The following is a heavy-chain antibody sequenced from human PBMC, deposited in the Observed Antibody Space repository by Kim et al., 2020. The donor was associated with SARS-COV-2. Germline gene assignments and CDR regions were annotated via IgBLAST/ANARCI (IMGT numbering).Heavy chain of an antibody. D-gene: IGHD2-2*01. V-gene: IGHV4-34*01. J-gene: IGHJ6*02. CDR3: WSYQPLYYYYYGMDV. Sequence: PSLKSRVTISGDTSKNQFSLKLSSVTAADTAVYYCWSYQPLYYYYYGMDVWGQGTTVTVSS.